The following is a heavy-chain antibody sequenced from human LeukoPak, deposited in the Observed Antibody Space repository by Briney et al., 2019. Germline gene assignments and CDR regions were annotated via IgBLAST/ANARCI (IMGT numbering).Heavy chain of an antibody. Sequence: GGSLRLSCAASGFTVSSHYISWVRQAPGKGLEWVSVIYSGGSTYYADSVKGRFTISRDNSKNTLYLQMNSLRAEDTAVYYCARAEDIVATGALDYWGQGTLVTVSS. CDR1: GFTVSSHY. CDR3: ARAEDIVATGALDY. D-gene: IGHD5-12*01. CDR2: IYSGGST. V-gene: IGHV3-53*01. J-gene: IGHJ4*02.